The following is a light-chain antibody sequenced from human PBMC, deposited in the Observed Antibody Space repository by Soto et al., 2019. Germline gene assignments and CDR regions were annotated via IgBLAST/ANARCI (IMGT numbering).Light chain of an antibody. CDR2: GAS. J-gene: IGKJ1*01. Sequence: EIVLTQSPGTLSLSPGERATLSCRASQSVSSSYLAWYQQKPGQAHRLLIYGASSRATGIPERFSGSGSGTDFILTISRLEPEDFAVYYYQQYGSSPRTFGQGTKVEIK. V-gene: IGKV3-20*01. CDR3: QQYGSSPRT. CDR1: QSVSSSY.